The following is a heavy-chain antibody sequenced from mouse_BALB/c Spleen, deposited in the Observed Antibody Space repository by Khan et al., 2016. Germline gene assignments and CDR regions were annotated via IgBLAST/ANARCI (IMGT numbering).Heavy chain of an antibody. CDR3: ARWRGNYGYFDV. J-gene: IGHJ1*01. CDR2: INTNTGEP. V-gene: IGHV9-3*02. CDR1: GYTFTNYG. D-gene: IGHD2-1*01. Sequence: QIQLVQSGPELKKPGETVKISCKASGYTFTNYGMNWVKQAPGKGLKWMGWINTNTGEPTYAEEFKGRFAFSLETSASTAYLQINNLKNEDTATYCCARWRGNYGYFDVWGAGTTVTVSS.